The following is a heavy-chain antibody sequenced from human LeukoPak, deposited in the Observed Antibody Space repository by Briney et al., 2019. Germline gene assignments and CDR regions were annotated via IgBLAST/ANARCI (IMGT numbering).Heavy chain of an antibody. CDR1: GYTFTSYG. CDR2: ISAYNGNT. J-gene: IGHJ4*02. D-gene: IGHD2-2*01. Sequence: ASVKVSCKASGYTFTSYGISWVRQAPGQGLEWMGWISAYNGNTNYAQKLQGRVTMTTDTSTSTAYMELRSLRSDDTAVYYCARSGGSLKTHIVVVPTDLDYWGQGPLVTVSS. CDR3: ARSGGSLKTHIVVVPTDLDY. V-gene: IGHV1-18*01.